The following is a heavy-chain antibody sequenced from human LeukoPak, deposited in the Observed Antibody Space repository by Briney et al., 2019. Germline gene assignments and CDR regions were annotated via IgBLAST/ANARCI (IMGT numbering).Heavy chain of an antibody. J-gene: IGHJ4*02. CDR1: GGSISSNIYF. D-gene: IGHD2-2*01. CDR3: AKRYCSSTTCYDDRGAFDY. CDR2: IYHSGST. Sequence: SETLSLTCTVSGGSISSNIYFWDWIRQPPGKGLEWIGSIYHSGSTYYNPFLNRRVILSVDTTKKQSSLKLSSVTAADTAVYYCAKRYCSSTTCYDDRGAFDYWGQGTLVTVSS. V-gene: IGHV4-39*07.